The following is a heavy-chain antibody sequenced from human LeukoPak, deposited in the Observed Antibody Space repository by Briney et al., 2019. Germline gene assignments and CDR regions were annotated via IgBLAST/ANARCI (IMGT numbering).Heavy chain of an antibody. J-gene: IGHJ4*02. D-gene: IGHD2/OR15-2a*01. V-gene: IGHV3-23*01. Sequence: GGSLRLSCAASGFTFSSYTMTWVRQAPGKGLEWVSATSTSGTDTYYADSVKGRFSISRDNSKYTLYVQMNSLRAEDTAVYYCTTSTANHDVWGQGTLVTVSS. CDR1: GFTFSSYT. CDR2: TSTSGTDT. CDR3: TTSTANHDV.